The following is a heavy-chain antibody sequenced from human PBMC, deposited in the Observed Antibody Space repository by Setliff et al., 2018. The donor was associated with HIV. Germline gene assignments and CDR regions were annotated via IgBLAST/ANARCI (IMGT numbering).Heavy chain of an antibody. CDR3: ARRRDGYNSAPWRNDY. J-gene: IGHJ4*02. Sequence: SETLSLTCGIYGGSFSGNYWSWIRQPPGKGLEWIGEINHSGNTNYNPSLKSRVTISVDTSKKQFSLKLRSVTAADTAVYYCARRRDGYNSAPWRNDYWGQGTLVTVSS. CDR1: GGSFSGNY. CDR2: INHSGNT. D-gene: IGHD5-12*01. V-gene: IGHV4-34*01.